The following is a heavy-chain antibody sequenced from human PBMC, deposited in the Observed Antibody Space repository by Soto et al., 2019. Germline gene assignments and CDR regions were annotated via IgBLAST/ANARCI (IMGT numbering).Heavy chain of an antibody. V-gene: IGHV3-33*06. Sequence: GGSLRLSCAASGFPFSRYDMHWVRQAPGKGLEWVAGLWFDGSNEYYADSVQGRFTISRDNSKNTLYLQMDSLRAEDTAVYYCAKVLYASESFDSEEAPYGMDVWGQGTTVTVSS. J-gene: IGHJ6*02. CDR1: GFPFSRYD. CDR3: AKVLYASESFDSEEAPYGMDV. CDR2: LWFDGSNE. D-gene: IGHD3-10*01.